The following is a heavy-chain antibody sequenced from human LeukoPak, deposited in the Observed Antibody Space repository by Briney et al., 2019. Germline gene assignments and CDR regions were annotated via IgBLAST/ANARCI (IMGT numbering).Heavy chain of an antibody. CDR1: GYTFTSYG. J-gene: IGHJ3*02. V-gene: IGHV1-18*01. Sequence: ASVKVSCRASGYTFTSYGISWVRQAPGQGLEWMGWISAYNGNTNYAQKLQGRVTMTTDTSTSTAYMELRSLRSDDTAVYYCARILMTTVTTAGDIWGQGTMVTVSS. CDR2: ISAYNGNT. D-gene: IGHD4-17*01. CDR3: ARILMTTVTTAGDI.